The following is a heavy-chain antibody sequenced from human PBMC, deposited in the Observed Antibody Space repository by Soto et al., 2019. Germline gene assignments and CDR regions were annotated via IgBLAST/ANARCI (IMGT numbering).Heavy chain of an antibody. CDR1: GGSISSYY. CDR3: ARGGPAQDIVATIEEDAFDI. V-gene: IGHV4-4*07. J-gene: IGHJ3*02. CDR2: IYTSGST. Sequence: SETLSLTCTVSGGSISSYYWSWIRQPAGKGLEWIGRIYTSGSTNYNPSLKSRVTMSVDTSKNQFSLKLSSVTAADAAVYYCARGGPAQDIVATIEEDAFDIWGQGTMVTVSS. D-gene: IGHD5-12*01.